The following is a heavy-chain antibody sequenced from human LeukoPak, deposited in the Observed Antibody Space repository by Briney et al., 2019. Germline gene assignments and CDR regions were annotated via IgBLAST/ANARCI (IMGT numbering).Heavy chain of an antibody. V-gene: IGHV1-18*01. D-gene: IGHD1-7*01. CDR3: ARDHSNWNYAPDF. J-gene: IGHJ4*02. CDR2: ISASNGNT. CDR1: GYTFTRYG. Sequence: ASVKASCKASGYTFTRYGISWVRQAPGQGLQWLGWISASNGNTSYAQKFRDRVTMSTDTSTGKAYLDVRSLTSDDTAVYYCARDHSNWNYAPDFWGQGTLVIVSS.